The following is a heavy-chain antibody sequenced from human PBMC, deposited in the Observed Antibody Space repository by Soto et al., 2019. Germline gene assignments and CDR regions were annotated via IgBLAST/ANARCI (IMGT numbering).Heavy chain of an antibody. J-gene: IGHJ6*02. V-gene: IGHV3-30-3*01. CDR2: ISYDGSNK. Sequence: QVQLVESGGGVVQPGRSLRLSCAASGFTFSSYAMHWVRQAPGKGLEWVAVISYDGSNKYYADSVKGRFTISRDNSKNTLYLQMTGLRAEDTAVYYCARGGDFWSGSPPYYYYRMDVGGQGTTVTVSS. D-gene: IGHD3-3*01. CDR1: GFTFSSYA. CDR3: ARGGDFWSGSPPYYYYRMDV.